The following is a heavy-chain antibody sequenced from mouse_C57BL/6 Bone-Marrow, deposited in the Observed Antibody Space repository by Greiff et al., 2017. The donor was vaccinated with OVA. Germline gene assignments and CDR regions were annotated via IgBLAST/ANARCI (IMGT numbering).Heavy chain of an antibody. D-gene: IGHD2-4*01. Sequence: VQLQQSGPELVKPGASVKISCKASGYTFTDYYMNWVKQSHGQSLEWIGDINPNNGGTSYNQKFKGKATLTVDTSSSTAYMELRSLTSEDSAVEYCARRGYYDDGWWYVDGWGTGTTVTVSS. J-gene: IGHJ1*03. V-gene: IGHV1-26*01. CDR3: ARRGYYDDGWWYVDG. CDR1: GYTFTDYY. CDR2: INPNNGGT.